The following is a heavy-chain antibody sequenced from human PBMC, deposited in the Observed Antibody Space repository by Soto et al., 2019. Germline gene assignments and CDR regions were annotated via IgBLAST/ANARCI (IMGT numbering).Heavy chain of an antibody. J-gene: IGHJ3*02. V-gene: IGHV4-59*01. Sequence: QVQLQESGPGLVKPSETLSLTCTVSGGSISTYYWSWVRQPPGKGLEWIGYIYYNGNTNYDPSLKSRVTISLDTSKNQFSLKLNSVTAADTAVYYCAREAGATKGWGDFDIWGQGTMVTVSS. CDR1: GGSISTYY. CDR3: AREAGATKGWGDFDI. D-gene: IGHD1-26*01. CDR2: IYYNGNT.